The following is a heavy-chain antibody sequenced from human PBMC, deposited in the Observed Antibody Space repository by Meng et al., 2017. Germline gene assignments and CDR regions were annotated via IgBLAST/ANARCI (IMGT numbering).Heavy chain of an antibody. Sequence: QVQLQQWGAGLLKPSETLSLTCAVYGGSFSGYYWSWIRQPPGKGLEWIGEINHSGSTNYNPSLKGRVTISVDTSKNQFSLKLSSVTAADTAVYYCARTEDNWFDPWGQGTLVTVSS. J-gene: IGHJ5*02. V-gene: IGHV4-34*01. CDR3: ARTEDNWFDP. CDR2: INHSGST. D-gene: IGHD1-14*01. CDR1: GGSFSGYY.